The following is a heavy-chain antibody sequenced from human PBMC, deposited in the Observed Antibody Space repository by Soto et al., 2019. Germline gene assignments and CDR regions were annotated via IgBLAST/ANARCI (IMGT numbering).Heavy chain of an antibody. Sequence: ASVKVSCKASGYTFTSYDINWVRQATGQGLEWMGWMNPNSGNTGYAQKFQGRVTMTRNTSISTAYMELSSLRSEDTAVYYCARGRGGEYYDFWSGYPRPYYYMDVWGKGTTVTVSS. J-gene: IGHJ6*03. CDR1: GYTFTSYD. CDR2: MNPNSGNT. CDR3: ARGRGGEYYDFWSGYPRPYYYMDV. V-gene: IGHV1-8*01. D-gene: IGHD3-3*01.